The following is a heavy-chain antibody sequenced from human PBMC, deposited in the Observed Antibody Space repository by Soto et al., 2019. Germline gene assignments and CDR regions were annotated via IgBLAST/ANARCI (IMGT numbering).Heavy chain of an antibody. D-gene: IGHD4-17*01. Sequence: GGSLRLSCAASGFTFDDYAMHLVRQAPGKGLEWVSGISWNSGSIGYADSVKGRFTISRDNAKNSLYLQMNSLRAEDTALYYCAKEGAYGDYFSRLDYWGQGTLVTVSS. CDR1: GFTFDDYA. CDR3: AKEGAYGDYFSRLDY. J-gene: IGHJ4*02. CDR2: ISWNSGSI. V-gene: IGHV3-9*01.